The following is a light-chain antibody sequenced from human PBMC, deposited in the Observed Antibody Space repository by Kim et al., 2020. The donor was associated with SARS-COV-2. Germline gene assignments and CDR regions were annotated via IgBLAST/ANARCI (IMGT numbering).Light chain of an antibody. CDR1: QSVSSD. CDR3: QQYKNWWT. V-gene: IGKV3-15*01. CDR2: GAT. J-gene: IGKJ1*01. Sequence: SVSPGGRATISCRASQSVSSDLAWYQQKPGQAPRLLIYGATTRATGIPARFSGSGSGTEFTFTISSLQSEDFAVYYCQQYKNWWTFGQGTKVDIK.